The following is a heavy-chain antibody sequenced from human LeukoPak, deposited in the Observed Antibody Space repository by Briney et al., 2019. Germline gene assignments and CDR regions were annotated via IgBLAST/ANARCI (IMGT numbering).Heavy chain of an antibody. CDR1: GFTVSSNF. J-gene: IGHJ3*02. CDR2: IYSGGST. Sequence: PGGTLRLSCAASGFTVSSNFMSWVRQAPGKGLEWVSLIYSGGSTYYADSVKGRLTISRDISKNPLFLQLNSLRAEDTAVYYCARGGVVVAAIDAFDIWGQGTLVTVSS. D-gene: IGHD2-15*01. CDR3: ARGGVVVAAIDAFDI. V-gene: IGHV3-66*01.